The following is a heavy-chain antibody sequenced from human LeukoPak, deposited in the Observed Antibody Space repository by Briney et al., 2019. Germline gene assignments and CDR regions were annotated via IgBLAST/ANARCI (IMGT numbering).Heavy chain of an antibody. V-gene: IGHV3-9*01. Sequence: GRSLRLSCAASGFTFYDYAMHWVRQAPGKGLEWVSGISWNSGSIGYADSVKGRFTISRDNAKNSLYLQMNSLRAEDTALYYCAKDIQYGDGPFDYWGQGTLVTVSS. D-gene: IGHD4-17*01. CDR2: ISWNSGSI. CDR1: GFTFYDYA. CDR3: AKDIQYGDGPFDY. J-gene: IGHJ4*02.